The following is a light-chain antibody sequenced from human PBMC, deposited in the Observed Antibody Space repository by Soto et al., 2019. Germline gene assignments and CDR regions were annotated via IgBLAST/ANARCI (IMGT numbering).Light chain of an antibody. CDR2: WAS. Sequence: DIVMTQSPDSLAVSLGEGATINCKSSQSVLYSSNNKNYLAWYQQKPGQPPKLLIYWASTRESGVPDRFSGSGSGKDFTLTISSLQAEDVAVYYCQQYYSTPPLTFGGGTKVDI. CDR1: QSVLYSSNNKNY. J-gene: IGKJ4*01. V-gene: IGKV4-1*01. CDR3: QQYYSTPPLT.